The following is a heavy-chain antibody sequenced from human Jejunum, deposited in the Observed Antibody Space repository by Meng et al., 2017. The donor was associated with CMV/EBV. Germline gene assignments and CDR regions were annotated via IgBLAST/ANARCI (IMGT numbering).Heavy chain of an antibody. V-gene: IGHV3-23*01. Sequence: SCAASGFTFSTYAVTWVRQAPGKGLEWVSTISEIRDASYYGDSVKGRFAISRDNSKNTLYLQMSSLRVEDTAVYYCAKARQCEDWGQGTLVTVSS. CDR1: GFTFSTYA. CDR2: ISEIRDAS. J-gene: IGHJ4*02. CDR3: AKARQCED.